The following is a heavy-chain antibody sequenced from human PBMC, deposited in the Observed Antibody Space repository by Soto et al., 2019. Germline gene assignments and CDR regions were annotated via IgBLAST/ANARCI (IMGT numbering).Heavy chain of an antibody. CDR2: INHSGST. D-gene: IGHD6-19*01. CDR1: GGSLSGFF. J-gene: IGHJ4*02. CDR3: ARGQWLPRGEY. Sequence: SETLSLTCAVYGGSLSGFFWTWIRQPPGKGLEWIGEINHSGSTNYNPSLKSRVTISTDPSENQFSLRLTAVTAADTAVYYCARGQWLPRGEYWGQGTLVTVSS. V-gene: IGHV4-34*01.